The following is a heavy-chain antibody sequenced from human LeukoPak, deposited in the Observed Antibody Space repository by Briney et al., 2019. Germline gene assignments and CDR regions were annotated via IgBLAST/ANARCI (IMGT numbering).Heavy chain of an antibody. Sequence: PGRSLRLSCADSGLTFGTSAMHWARQAPGKGLEWVAVVSFDGSNEKYADSVRGRFTISRDNSKKMLYLQVNSLSREDTAVYYCVRGVGYTLLSWGQGTLVTVSS. CDR2: VSFDGSNE. J-gene: IGHJ5*02. D-gene: IGHD1-1*01. V-gene: IGHV3-30-3*01. CDR3: VRGVGYTLLS. CDR1: GLTFGTSA.